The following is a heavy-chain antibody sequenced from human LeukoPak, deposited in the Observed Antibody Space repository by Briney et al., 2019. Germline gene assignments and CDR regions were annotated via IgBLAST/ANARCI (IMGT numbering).Heavy chain of an antibody. J-gene: IGHJ6*02. CDR2: IYTSGST. V-gene: IGHV4-61*02. CDR1: GGSISSGSYY. CDR3: ARGAYYYGSGSYFAYYGMDV. Sequence: KPSETLSLTCTVSGGSISSGSYYWSWIRQPAGKGLEWIGRIYTSGSTNYNPSLKSRVTISVDTSKNQFSLKLSSVTAADTAVYYCARGAYYYGSGSYFAYYGMDVWGQGTTVTVSS. D-gene: IGHD3-10*01.